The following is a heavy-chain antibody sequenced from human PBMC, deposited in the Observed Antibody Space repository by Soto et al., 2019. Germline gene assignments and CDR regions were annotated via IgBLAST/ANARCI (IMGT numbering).Heavy chain of an antibody. J-gene: IGHJ3*02. CDR3: ARDRSGSGWFNAFDI. CDR2: TYYRSKWYN. CDR1: GDSVFSSTAA. Sequence: LSLTCAISGDSVFSSTAAWNWIRQSPSRGLEWLGRTYYRSKWYNDYAVSVKSRITINPDTSKHQFSLQLNSVTPEDTAVYYCARDRSGSGWFNAFDIWGHGTMVTVSS. V-gene: IGHV6-1*01. D-gene: IGHD6-19*01.